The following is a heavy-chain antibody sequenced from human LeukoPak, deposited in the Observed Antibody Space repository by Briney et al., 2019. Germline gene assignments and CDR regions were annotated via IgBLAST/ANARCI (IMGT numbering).Heavy chain of an antibody. CDR1: GGTFSSYA. J-gene: IGHJ5*02. V-gene: IGHV1-69*13. Sequence: SVKVSCKASGGTFSSYAISWVRQAPGQGLEWMGGIIPIFGTANYAQKFQGRVTITADESTSTAYMELSSLRSEDTAVYYCARENEQWLVWFDPWGQGTLVTVSS. CDR3: ARENEQWLVWFDP. CDR2: IIPIFGTA. D-gene: IGHD6-19*01.